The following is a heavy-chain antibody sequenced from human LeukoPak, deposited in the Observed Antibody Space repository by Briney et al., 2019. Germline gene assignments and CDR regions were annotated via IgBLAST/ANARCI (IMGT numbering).Heavy chain of an antibody. J-gene: IGHJ4*02. CDR3: ARGPSYGRRPGELDY. CDR1: GGTFSSYA. D-gene: IGHD3-16*01. V-gene: IGHV1-69*04. Sequence: ASVKVSCKASGGTFSSYAISWVRQAPGQGLEWMGRIIPILGIANYAQKFQGRVTITADKSTSTAYMELSSLRSEDTAVYYCARGPSYGRRPGELDYWGQGPLVTVSS. CDR2: IIPILGIA.